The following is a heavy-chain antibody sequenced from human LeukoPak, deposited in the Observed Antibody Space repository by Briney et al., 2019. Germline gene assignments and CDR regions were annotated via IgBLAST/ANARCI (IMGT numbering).Heavy chain of an antibody. CDR1: GYTFTGYY. CDR2: INPNSGGT. J-gene: IGHJ6*03. D-gene: IGHD6-19*01. V-gene: IGHV1-2*02. CDR3: ARDTAVAGHYYYYMDV. Sequence: ASVKVSCKASGYTFTGYYMHWVRQAPGQGLEWMGWINPNSGGTNYAQKFQGRVTMTRDTSISTAYMELSRLRSDDTAVYYCARDTAVAGHYYYYMDVWGKGTTVTVSS.